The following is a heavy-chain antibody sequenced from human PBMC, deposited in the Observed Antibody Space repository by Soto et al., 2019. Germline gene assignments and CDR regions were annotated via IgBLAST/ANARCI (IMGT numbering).Heavy chain of an antibody. CDR3: AKGPYCSGGSCPGWFDP. Sequence: GGSLRLSCAASGFTFSSYAMIWVRQAPGKGLEWVSAISGSGGSTYYADSAKGRFTISRDNSKNTLYLQMNSLRAEDTAVYYCAKGPYCSGGSCPGWFDPWGQGTLVTVSS. V-gene: IGHV3-23*01. CDR2: ISGSGGST. D-gene: IGHD2-15*01. J-gene: IGHJ5*02. CDR1: GFTFSSYA.